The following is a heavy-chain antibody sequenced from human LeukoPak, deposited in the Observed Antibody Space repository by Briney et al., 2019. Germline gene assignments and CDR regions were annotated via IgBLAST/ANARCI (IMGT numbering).Heavy chain of an antibody. Sequence: GRSLRLSCAVSGFTFSSYAMHWVRQAPGKGLEWVAVILYDGSNEYYAESVKGRFTISRDNSKNTLYLQMNSLRAEDTAVYYCARSNCNSCYLGVWYYFDYWGQGTLVTVSS. J-gene: IGHJ4*02. D-gene: IGHD1/OR15-1a*01. CDR2: ILYDGSNE. CDR1: GFTFSSYA. CDR3: ARSNCNSCYLGVWYYFDY. V-gene: IGHV3-33*08.